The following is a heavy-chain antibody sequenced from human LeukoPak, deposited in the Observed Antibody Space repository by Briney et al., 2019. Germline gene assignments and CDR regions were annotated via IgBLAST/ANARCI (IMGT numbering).Heavy chain of an antibody. CDR3: VLAPNSNWFDF. V-gene: IGHV4-59*08. J-gene: IGHJ4*02. CDR2: IHYSGSS. CDR1: GDSISSFY. Sequence: SETLSLTCSVSGDSISSFYWDWIRQSPGRGLEWIGNIHYSGSSIYNPSLRSRVTMSIDTSKKQFFLKLRSVTAADTAVYYCVLAPNSNWFDFWGQGTLVTVSS. D-gene: IGHD2-15*01.